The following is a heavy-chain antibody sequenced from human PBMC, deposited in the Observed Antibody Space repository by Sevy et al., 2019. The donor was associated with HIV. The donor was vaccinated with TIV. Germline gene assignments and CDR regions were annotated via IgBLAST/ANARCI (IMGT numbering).Heavy chain of an antibody. CDR1: GFTFSSYS. V-gene: IGHV3-21*01. Sequence: GGSLRLSCAASGFTFSSYSMNWVRQAPGKGLEWVSSISSSSSYIYYADSVKGRFTISRDNAKNSLYLQMNSLRAEDTAVYYCARDLFQAVDYYDSSGYYTTTDYWGQGTLVTVSS. D-gene: IGHD3-22*01. CDR2: ISSSSSYI. J-gene: IGHJ4*02. CDR3: ARDLFQAVDYYDSSGYYTTTDY.